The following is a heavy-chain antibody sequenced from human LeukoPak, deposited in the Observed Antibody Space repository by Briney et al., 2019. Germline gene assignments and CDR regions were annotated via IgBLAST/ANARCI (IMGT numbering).Heavy chain of an antibody. V-gene: IGHV4-4*07. J-gene: IGHJ5*02. D-gene: IGHD3-9*01. CDR2: IYTSGST. CDR1: GGSISSYY. Sequence: PSETLSLTCTVSGGSISSYYWSWIRQPAGKGLEWIGRIYTSGSTNYNPSLKSRVTMSVDTSKNQFSLKLSSVTAADTAVYYCARDTGGFYDILTGKAGPNWFDPWGQGTLVTVSS. CDR3: ARDTGGFYDILTGKAGPNWFDP.